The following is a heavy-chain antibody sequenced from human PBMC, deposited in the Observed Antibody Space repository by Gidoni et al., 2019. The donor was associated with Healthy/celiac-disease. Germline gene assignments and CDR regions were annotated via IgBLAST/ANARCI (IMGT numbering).Heavy chain of an antibody. CDR1: GSTFSSYA. D-gene: IGHD4-17*01. J-gene: IGHJ3*02. CDR2: MSGSGGST. Sequence: EVQLLEYGGGVVQPGGSMRRSCAASGSTFSSYAMSWVRQAPGKGRECVSAMSGSGGSTYYADSVEGPFTISRDNSKNTLYLQINSLRAEDTAVYYCAKYHTVFSAFDIWGQGTMVTVSS. CDR3: AKYHTVFSAFDI. V-gene: IGHV3-23*01.